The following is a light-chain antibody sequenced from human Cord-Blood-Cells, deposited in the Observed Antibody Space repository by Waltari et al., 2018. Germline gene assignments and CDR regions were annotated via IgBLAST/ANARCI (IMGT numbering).Light chain of an antibody. CDR1: QSLSSY. CDR2: AAS. Sequence: DIQMHQSPSSLSASVGDSVTITCRASQSLSSYLNWYQQKPGKAPKLLIYAASSLQSGVPSRFSGSGSGTDFTLTISSLQPEDFATYYCQQSYSTPYTFGQGTKLDIK. V-gene: IGKV1-39*01. CDR3: QQSYSTPYT. J-gene: IGKJ2*01.